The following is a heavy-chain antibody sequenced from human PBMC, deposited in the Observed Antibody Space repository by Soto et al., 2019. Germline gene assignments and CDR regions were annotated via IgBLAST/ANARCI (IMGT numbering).Heavy chain of an antibody. J-gene: IGHJ3*02. CDR2: IWYDGSKK. V-gene: IGHV3-33*01. CDR1: GFTFSSYG. CDR3: AREGTGVGATPHDAFDI. Sequence: QVQLVESGGGVVQPERSLRLSCAASGFTFSSYGMHWVRQAPGKGLEWVAVIWYDGSKKYYADSVKGRFTISRDNSKNTLYLQMNSLRGEDTAVYYCAREGTGVGATPHDAFDIWGQGTMVTVSS. D-gene: IGHD1-26*01.